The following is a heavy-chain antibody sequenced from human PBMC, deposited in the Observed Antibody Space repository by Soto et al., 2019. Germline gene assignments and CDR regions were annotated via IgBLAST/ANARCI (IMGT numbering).Heavy chain of an antibody. D-gene: IGHD3-9*01. CDR2: INSDGSST. J-gene: IGHJ6*02. V-gene: IGHV3-74*01. CDR1: GFTFSSYW. CDR3: ARDMKYYDILTGYWVSGLYYYYGMDV. Sequence: GGSLRLSCAASGFTFSSYWMHWVRQAPGKGLVWVSRINSDGSSTSYADSVKGRFTISRDNAKNTLYLQMNSLRAEDTAVYYCARDMKYYDILTGYWVSGLYYYYGMDVWGQGTTVTVS.